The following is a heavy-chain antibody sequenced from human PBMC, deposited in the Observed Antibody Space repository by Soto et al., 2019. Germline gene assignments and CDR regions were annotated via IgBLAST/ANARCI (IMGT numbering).Heavy chain of an antibody. J-gene: IGHJ4*02. CDR3: AIDWSAAASQ. V-gene: IGHV1-46*01. CDR1: GYTFTSYY. Sequence: ASVKVSCTASGYTFTSYYMHWVRQAPGQGLEWMGIINPSGGSTSYAQKFQGRVTMTRDTSTSTVYMELSSLRSEDTAGEYCAIDWSAAASQWGQGTLGTFAS. D-gene: IGHD6-13*01. CDR2: INPSGGST.